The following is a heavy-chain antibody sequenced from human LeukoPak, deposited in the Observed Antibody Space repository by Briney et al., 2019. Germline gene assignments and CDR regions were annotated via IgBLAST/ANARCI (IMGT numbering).Heavy chain of an antibody. D-gene: IGHD3-10*01. CDR3: AREVGPGRFDY. CDR1: GFTFSSYA. J-gene: IGHJ4*02. Sequence: GGSPRLSCAASGFTFSSYAMHWVRQAPGKGLEWVAVISYDGSNKYYADSVKGRFTISRDNSKNTLYLQMNSLRAEDTAVYYCAREVGPGRFDYWGQGTLVTVSS. CDR2: ISYDGSNK. V-gene: IGHV3-30-3*01.